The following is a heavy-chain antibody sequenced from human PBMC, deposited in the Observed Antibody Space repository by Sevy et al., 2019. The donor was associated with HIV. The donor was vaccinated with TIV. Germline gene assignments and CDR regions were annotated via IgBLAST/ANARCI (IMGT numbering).Heavy chain of an antibody. V-gene: IGHV3-33*08. J-gene: IGHJ4*02. Sequence: GGSLRLSCAASGFTFSSYGMHWVRQAPGKGLEWVAVIWYDGSNKYYADSVKGRFTISRDNSKNTLYLQMNSLRAEDTAVYYCASERNWNPFDYWGQGTLVTVSS. CDR1: GFTFSSYG. CDR2: IWYDGSNK. D-gene: IGHD1-20*01. CDR3: ASERNWNPFDY.